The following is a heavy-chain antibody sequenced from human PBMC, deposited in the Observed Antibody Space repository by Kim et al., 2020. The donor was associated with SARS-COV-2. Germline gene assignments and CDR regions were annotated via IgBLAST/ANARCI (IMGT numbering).Heavy chain of an antibody. D-gene: IGHD3-10*01. J-gene: IGHJ6*01. V-gene: IGHV3-30*04. Sequence: GGSLRLSCAASGFTFSSYAMHWVRQAPGKGLEWVAVISYDGSNKYYADSVKGRFTISRDNSKNTLYLQMNSLRAEDTAVYYCARDYGSGSHQGYYYGMD. CDR1: GFTFSSYA. CDR2: ISYDGSNK. CDR3: ARDYGSGSHQGYYYGMD.